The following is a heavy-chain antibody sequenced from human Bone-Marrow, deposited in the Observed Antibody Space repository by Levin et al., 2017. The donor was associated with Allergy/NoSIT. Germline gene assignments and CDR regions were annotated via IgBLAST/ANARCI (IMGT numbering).Heavy chain of an antibody. CDR2: IYYSGST. V-gene: IGHV4-59*08. CDR1: GGSISSYY. Sequence: SETLSLTCTVSGGSISSYYWSWIRQPPGKGLEWIGYIYYSGSTNYNPSLKSRVTISVDTSKNQFSLKLSSVTAADTAVYYCARSPGWAYYGSGSHPYWFDPWGQGTLVTVSS. J-gene: IGHJ5*02. D-gene: IGHD3-10*01. CDR3: ARSPGWAYYGSGSHPYWFDP.